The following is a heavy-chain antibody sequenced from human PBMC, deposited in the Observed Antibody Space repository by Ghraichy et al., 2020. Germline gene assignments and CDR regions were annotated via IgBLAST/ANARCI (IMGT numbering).Heavy chain of an antibody. CDR2: VYDSGST. J-gene: IGHJ4*02. CDR1: GVPISSYF. Sequence: ETLSLTCTVSGVPISSYFWSWIRQPPGKRLEWIGYVYDSGSTTYNPSYNPSLKSRVTISADTSKNQLSLKLTSVTTADTAVYYCAGVVLDTVITNYFFDYWGQGILVSVSS. D-gene: IGHD5-18*01. CDR3: AGVVLDTVITNYFFDY. V-gene: IGHV4-59*12.